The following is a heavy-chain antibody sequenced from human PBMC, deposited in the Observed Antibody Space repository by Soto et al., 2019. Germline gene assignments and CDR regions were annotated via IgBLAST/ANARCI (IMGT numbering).Heavy chain of an antibody. V-gene: IGHV3-73*02. CDR2: IRSKANSYAT. CDR3: TRLVGATFHDY. Sequence: EVQLVESGGGLVQPGGSLKLSCAASGFTFSGSAMHWVRQASGKGLEWVGRIRSKANSYATAYAASVKGRFTSYRDDSKNTAYLQMNSLKTEDTAVYYCTRLVGATFHDYWGQGTLVTVSS. D-gene: IGHD1-26*01. J-gene: IGHJ4*02. CDR1: GFTFSGSA.